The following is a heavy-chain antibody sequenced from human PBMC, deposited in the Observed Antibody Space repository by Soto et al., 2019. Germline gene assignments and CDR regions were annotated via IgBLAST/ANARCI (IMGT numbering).Heavy chain of an antibody. D-gene: IGHD6-13*01. CDR1: GGSISSSSYY. Sequence: SETLSLTCTVSGGSISSSSYYWGWIRQPPGKGLEWIGSIYYSGSTYYNPSLKSRVTISVDTSKNQFSLKLSSVTAADTAVYYCARHARPSDSLYSSSWYVFYYYGVDVWGQGTTVTVSS. V-gene: IGHV4-39*01. J-gene: IGHJ6*02. CDR2: IYYSGST. CDR3: ARHARPSDSLYSSSWYVFYYYGVDV.